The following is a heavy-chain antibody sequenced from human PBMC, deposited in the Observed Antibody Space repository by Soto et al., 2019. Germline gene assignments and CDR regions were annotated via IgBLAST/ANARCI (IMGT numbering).Heavy chain of an antibody. Sequence: ASVKVSCKASGYTFTGYYMHWVRQAPGQGLEWMGWINPISGGTNYAQKFQGRVTMTRDTSISTAYMELSRLRSDDTAVYYCARGGLGIFRYYYYGMDVWGQGTTVTVSS. J-gene: IGHJ6*02. CDR1: GYTFTGYY. V-gene: IGHV1-2*02. D-gene: IGHD2-15*01. CDR3: ARGGLGIFRYYYYGMDV. CDR2: INPISGGT.